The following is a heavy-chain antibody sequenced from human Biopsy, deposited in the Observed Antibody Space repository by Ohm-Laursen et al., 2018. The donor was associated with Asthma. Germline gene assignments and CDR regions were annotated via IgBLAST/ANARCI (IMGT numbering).Heavy chain of an antibody. D-gene: IGHD3-22*01. CDR3: ARSYDTDSYPVLVLDY. Sequence: ASVKVSCKASGGSFSNFAFSWVRQAPGHGLEWMGTILTKFDITSYAEKFQDRVTITADKSTSTTYMELSRLRSEDTAVYYCARSYDTDSYPVLVLDYWGQGTLVTVSS. CDR1: GGSFSNFA. V-gene: IGHV1-69*04. CDR2: ILTKFDIT. J-gene: IGHJ4*02.